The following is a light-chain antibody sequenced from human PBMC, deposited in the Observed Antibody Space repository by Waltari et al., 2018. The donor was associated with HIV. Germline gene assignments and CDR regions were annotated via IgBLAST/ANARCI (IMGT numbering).Light chain of an antibody. V-gene: IGLV2-8*01. CDR2: EVS. CDR3: SSYAGSDVV. J-gene: IGLJ2*01. Sequence: QSALTQPPSASGSPGQSVTISCTGTSSDVGGYNYVSWYQQHPGKAPKLMIYEVSRRPSGVPDRFCGSSSGNTASLTVSGLQAEDESDYYCSSYAGSDVVFGGGTKLTVL. CDR1: SSDVGGYNY.